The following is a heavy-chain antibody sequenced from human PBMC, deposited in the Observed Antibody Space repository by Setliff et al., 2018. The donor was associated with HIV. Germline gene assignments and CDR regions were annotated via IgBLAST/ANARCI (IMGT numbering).Heavy chain of an antibody. J-gene: IGHJ3*02. Sequence: PGESLKISCAASGFTFTAHGMHWVRQAPDKGLEWVAFINYDENSEYYADSVKGRVTISRDNFRNTVDLQMNNLRPEDTAVYYCAKDGDYRSGDYDAFDIWGQGTMVTVS. V-gene: IGHV3-30*02. CDR2: INYDENSE. D-gene: IGHD6-25*01. CDR1: GFTFTAHG. CDR3: AKDGDYRSGDYDAFDI.